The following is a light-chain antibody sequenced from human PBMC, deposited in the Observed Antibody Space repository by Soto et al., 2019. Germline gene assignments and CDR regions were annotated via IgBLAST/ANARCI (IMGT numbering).Light chain of an antibody. CDR3: QHRFNWPRT. CDR2: DAS. Sequence: EIVLTQSPVTLSLSPGERATLSCRATQSVSIFLAWYQQKPGQAPSLLIYDASKRATGVPARFSGSGSGTDFTLTISSLEPEDFAVYYCQHRFNWPRTFGQGTKVDIK. J-gene: IGKJ2*01. V-gene: IGKV3-11*01. CDR1: QSVSIF.